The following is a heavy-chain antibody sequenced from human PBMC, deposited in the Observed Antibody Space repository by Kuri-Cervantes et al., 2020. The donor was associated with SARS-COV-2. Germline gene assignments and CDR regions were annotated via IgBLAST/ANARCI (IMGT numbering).Heavy chain of an antibody. J-gene: IGHJ4*02. V-gene: IGHV3-23*01. Sequence: GESLKISCAASGFTFSSYAMSCVRQAPGKGLEWVSAISGSGGSTYYADSVKGRFTISRDNSKNTLYLQMNSLRAEDTAVYYCAKDPGFRELLYYFDYWGQGTLVTVSS. CDR3: AKDPGFRELLYYFDY. CDR2: ISGSGGST. D-gene: IGHD3-10*01. CDR1: GFTFSSYA.